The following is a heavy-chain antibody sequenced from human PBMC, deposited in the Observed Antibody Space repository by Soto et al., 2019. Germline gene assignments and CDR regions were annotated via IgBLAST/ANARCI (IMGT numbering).Heavy chain of an antibody. CDR3: ARDRGRYYYYYGMDV. CDR1: GGSISSGDYY. Sequence: QVQLQESGPGLVKPSQTLSLTCTVSGGSISSGDYYWSWIRQPPGKGLEWIGYIYYSGSTYYNPSLKRRVTIPVDTSKNQFSLKLSSVTAADTAVYYCARDRGRYYYYYGMDVWGQGTTVTVSS. D-gene: IGHD3-10*01. V-gene: IGHV4-30-4*01. CDR2: IYYSGST. J-gene: IGHJ6*02.